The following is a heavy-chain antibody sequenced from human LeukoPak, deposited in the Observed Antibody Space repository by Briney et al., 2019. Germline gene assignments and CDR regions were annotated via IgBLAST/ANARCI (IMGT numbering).Heavy chain of an antibody. Sequence: SETLSLTCTVSGYSISNGYYWGWIRPSPGRGLEWVGSVSHRGSTYYNPFLRSRVTISVDRSKQKFSLKLTSVTAADTAVYFCARGAEYYAIWRGYAAYSDYWGQGISVTVSS. D-gene: IGHD3-3*01. J-gene: IGHJ4*02. CDR1: GYSISNGYY. V-gene: IGHV4-38-2*02. CDR2: VSHRGST. CDR3: ARGAEYYAIWRGYAAYSDY.